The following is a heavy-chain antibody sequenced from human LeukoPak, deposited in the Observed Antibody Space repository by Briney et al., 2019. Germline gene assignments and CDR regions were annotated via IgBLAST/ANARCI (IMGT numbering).Heavy chain of an antibody. CDR2: IYYSGTT. Sequence: SQTLSLTCTVSGGSISSGEYYWSWIRQPPGKGLGWIGYIYYSGTTYYNPSLMSRVTISLDTSKNQFSLKLNSVTAADTAVYYCAREITYYDFLTGPFDSWGQGTLVTVSS. V-gene: IGHV4-30-4*01. D-gene: IGHD3-9*01. CDR3: AREITYYDFLTGPFDS. J-gene: IGHJ4*02. CDR1: GGSISSGEYY.